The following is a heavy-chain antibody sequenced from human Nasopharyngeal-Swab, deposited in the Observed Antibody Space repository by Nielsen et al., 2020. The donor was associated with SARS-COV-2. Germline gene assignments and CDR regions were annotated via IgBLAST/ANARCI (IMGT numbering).Heavy chain of an antibody. V-gene: IGHV3-23*01. Sequence: GESLKISCAASGFTFSSYAMSWVRQAPGKGLEWVSAISGSGGSTYYADSVKGRFTISRDNSKNTLYPQMNSLRAEDTAVYYCAKVQGIAAADNWFDPWGQGTLVTVSS. CDR3: AKVQGIAAADNWFDP. CDR1: GFTFSSYA. CDR2: ISGSGGST. J-gene: IGHJ5*02. D-gene: IGHD6-13*01.